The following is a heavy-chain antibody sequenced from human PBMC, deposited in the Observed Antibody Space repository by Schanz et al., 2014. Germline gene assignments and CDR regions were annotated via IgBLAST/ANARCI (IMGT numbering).Heavy chain of an antibody. CDR3: ARDLHRMDV. Sequence: QLQLQESGPGLVKPSETLSLTCTVSAGSISGSGYYWGWIRQPPGKGLEWIGTIYYSGSTYYDPSLEVRVPIPVDPPKNQFSLKLNSVTAADTAVYYCARDLHRMDVWGQGTTVTVSS. V-gene: IGHV4-39*02. D-gene: IGHD4-4*01. CDR2: IYYSGST. CDR1: AGSISGSGYY. J-gene: IGHJ6*02.